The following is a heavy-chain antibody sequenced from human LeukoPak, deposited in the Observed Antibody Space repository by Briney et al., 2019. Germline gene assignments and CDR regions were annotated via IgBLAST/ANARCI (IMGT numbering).Heavy chain of an antibody. CDR2: IIPIFGTA. CDR3: AREEGQYSGYGIFDY. V-gene: IGHV1-69*06. J-gene: IGHJ4*02. D-gene: IGHD5-12*01. Sequence: GASVKVSFKASGCTFGSYAISWLRQAPGQGLEWMGGIIPIFGTANYAQKFQARVTITADKSTSTAYMELSSLRSEDTAVYYCAREEGQYSGYGIFDYWGQGTLVTVSS. CDR1: GCTFGSYA.